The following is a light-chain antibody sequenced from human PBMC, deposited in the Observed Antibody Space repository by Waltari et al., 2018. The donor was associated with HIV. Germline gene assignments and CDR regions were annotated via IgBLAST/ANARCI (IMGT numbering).Light chain of an antibody. CDR2: EVS. CDR3: NSYAGSNNVV. J-gene: IGLJ2*01. CDR1: SSDVGGYNY. Sequence: QSALTQPPSASGSPGQSVPISCTGTSSDVGGYNYVSWYQQHPGKAPKLMIYEVSKRPSGVPERFSGSKSGNTASLTVSGLQAEDEADYYCNSYAGSNNVVFGGGTKVTVL. V-gene: IGLV2-8*01.